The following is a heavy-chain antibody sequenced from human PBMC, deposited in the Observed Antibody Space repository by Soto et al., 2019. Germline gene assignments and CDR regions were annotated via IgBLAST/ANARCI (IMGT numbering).Heavy chain of an antibody. CDR2: IYYSGST. CDR3: ARASYDSSGYYYFDY. D-gene: IGHD3-22*01. Sequence: SETLSLTCTVSGGSISSYYWSWIRQPPGKGLEWIGYIYYSGSTIYNPSLKSRVTISVDTSKNQFSLKLSSVTAADTAVYYCARASYDSSGYYYFDYWGQGTMVTVYS. CDR1: GGSISSYY. J-gene: IGHJ4*02. V-gene: IGHV4-59*01.